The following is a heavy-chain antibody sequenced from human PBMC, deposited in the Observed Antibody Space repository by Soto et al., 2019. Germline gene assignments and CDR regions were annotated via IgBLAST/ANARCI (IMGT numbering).Heavy chain of an antibody. CDR1: GGTFSSYA. D-gene: IGHD2-15*01. J-gene: IGHJ6*02. V-gene: IGHV1-69*01. CDR2: IIPIFGTA. CDR3: ARAAVCSGGSCDSYGMDV. Sequence: QVQLVQSGAEAKKPGSSVKVSCKASGGTFSSYAISWVRQAPGQGLEWMGGIIPIFGTANYAQKCQGRVTITADEATITADREQRSMRSEDKDVYYCARAAVCSGGSCDSYGMDVWGQGTTVTVSS.